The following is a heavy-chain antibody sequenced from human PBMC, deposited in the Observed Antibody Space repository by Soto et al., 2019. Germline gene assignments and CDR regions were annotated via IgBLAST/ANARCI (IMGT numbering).Heavy chain of an antibody. CDR1: GFTFSDYW. V-gene: IGHV3-7*01. CDR3: ARPNYYGLGSQARFDY. Sequence: EVQLGESGGGLVQPGGSLRLSCAASGFTFSDYWMSWVRQAPGKGLEWVANIKQDGSEKDYVDSVKGRFTISRDNAKNSLYLQMNSLRGEDTAVYYCARPNYYGLGSQARFDYWGQGALVTVSS. D-gene: IGHD3-10*01. CDR2: IKQDGSEK. J-gene: IGHJ4*02.